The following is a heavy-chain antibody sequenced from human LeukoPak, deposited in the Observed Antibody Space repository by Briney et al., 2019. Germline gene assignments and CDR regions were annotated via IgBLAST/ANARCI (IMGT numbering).Heavy chain of an antibody. V-gene: IGHV3-11*04. J-gene: IGHJ6*03. CDR3: ASHGSGSYYSRFYYYMDV. D-gene: IGHD3-10*01. Sequence: GGSLRLSCAASGFTVSSNYMSWVRQAPGKGLEWVSYISSSGSTIYYADSVKGRFTISRDNAKNSLYLQMNSLRAEDTAVYYCASHGSGSYYSRFYYYMDVWGKGTTVTISS. CDR1: GFTVSSNY. CDR2: ISSSGSTI.